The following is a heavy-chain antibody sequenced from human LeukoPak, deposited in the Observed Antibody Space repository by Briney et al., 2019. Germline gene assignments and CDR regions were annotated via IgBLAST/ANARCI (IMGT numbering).Heavy chain of an antibody. Sequence: KSSETLSLTCTVSGDSIGGYYWSWIRQPAGKGLEWIGRIYTSGSPNYNPSLKSRVTISVDTSKNQFSLKMSSVTAADTAVYYCARGLMGVVRETAPFDYWGQGTLVIVSS. CDR3: ARGLMGVVRETAPFDY. V-gene: IGHV4-4*07. CDR2: IYTSGSP. D-gene: IGHD1-26*01. CDR1: GDSIGGYY. J-gene: IGHJ4*02.